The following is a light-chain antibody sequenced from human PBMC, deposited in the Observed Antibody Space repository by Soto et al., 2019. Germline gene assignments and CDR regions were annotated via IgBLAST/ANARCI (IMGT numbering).Light chain of an antibody. J-gene: IGLJ1*01. Sequence: QSALTQPASVSGSPGQSITISCTGTSSDVGGYNYVSWYQQHPGKAPKLMIYEVSNRPSGVSNRFSGSKSGNTASLNISGIQAEEEAHYYCSSYTRSRTLLVFGTGTKVTV. CDR2: EVS. CDR3: SSYTRSRTLLV. CDR1: SSDVGGYNY. V-gene: IGLV2-14*01.